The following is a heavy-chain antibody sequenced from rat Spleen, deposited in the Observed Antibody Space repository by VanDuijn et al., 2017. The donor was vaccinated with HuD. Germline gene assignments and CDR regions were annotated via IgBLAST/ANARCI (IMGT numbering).Heavy chain of an antibody. CDR3: ARYTYFGYYYFDY. D-gene: IGHD1-9*01. CDR2: INSAGTT. Sequence: EVQLQESGPGLVKPSQSLSLTCSVTGYSITSSYRWNWIRKFPGNKLEWMGYINSAGTTVYNPSLKSRISITRDTSKNQFFLQVNSVTTEDTATYYCARYTYFGYYYFDYWGQGVMVTVSS. V-gene: IGHV3-3*01. J-gene: IGHJ2*01. CDR1: GYSITSSYR.